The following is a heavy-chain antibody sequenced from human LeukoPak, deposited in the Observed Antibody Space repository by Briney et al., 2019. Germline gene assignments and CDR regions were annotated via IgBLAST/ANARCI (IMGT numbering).Heavy chain of an antibody. CDR3: ARDRYYYDSSGYVFDY. J-gene: IGHJ4*02. D-gene: IGHD3-22*01. CDR1: GGSISSYY. Sequence: SETLSLTCTVSGGSISSYYWSCIRQPAGKGLEWIGRIYTSGSTIYNPSLKSRVTMSVDTSKNQFSLKLSSVTAADTAVYYCARDRYYYDSSGYVFDYWGQGTLVTVSS. CDR2: IYTSGST. V-gene: IGHV4-4*07.